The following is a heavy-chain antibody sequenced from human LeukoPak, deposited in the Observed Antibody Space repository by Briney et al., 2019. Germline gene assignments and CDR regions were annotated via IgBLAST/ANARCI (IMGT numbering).Heavy chain of an antibody. J-gene: IGHJ6*03. CDR2: ISSSGSTI. D-gene: IGHD3-10*01. CDR1: GFTFSNYA. V-gene: IGHV3-11*04. CDR3: ARAMVRGFSYYYMDV. Sequence: GGSLRLSCAASGFTFSNYALSWVRQAPGKGLEWVSYISSSGSTIYYADSVKGRFTISRDNAKNSLYLQMNSLRAEDTAVYYCARAMVRGFSYYYMDVWGKGTTVTVSS.